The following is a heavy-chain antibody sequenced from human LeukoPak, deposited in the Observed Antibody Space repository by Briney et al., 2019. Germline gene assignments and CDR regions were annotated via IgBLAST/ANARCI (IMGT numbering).Heavy chain of an antibody. CDR1: GGTFYINS. Sequence: SVRVSFTASGGTFYINSIRRVRQAPGQGGERLGGIIPMNGVTTYVQSFQGRVTMTAVKSTTTAYMLLTSLKSDDTGVYYCARGKSDILTGYPMGGHWFDPWGQETLVTVS. CDR2: IIPMNGVT. D-gene: IGHD3-9*01. J-gene: IGHJ5*02. CDR3: ARGKSDILTGYPMGGHWFDP. V-gene: IGHV1-69*10.